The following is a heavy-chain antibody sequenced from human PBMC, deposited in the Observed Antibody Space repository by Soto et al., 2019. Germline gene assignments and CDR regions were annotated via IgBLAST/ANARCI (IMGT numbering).Heavy chain of an antibody. D-gene: IGHD6-19*01. J-gene: IGHJ6*02. CDR2: ISWNGGRI. V-gene: IGHV3-9*01. CDR1: GFTFDDYA. Sequence: EVQLVESGGGLVQRGRSLRLSCAASGFTFDDYAMHWVRQAPGKGLEWVSGISWNGGRIDYADSVKGRFTISRDNAKNSLYLQMNSLRTEDTALYYCTKGAIAVAGASYYGMDVWGQGTTVTVSS. CDR3: TKGAIAVAGASYYGMDV.